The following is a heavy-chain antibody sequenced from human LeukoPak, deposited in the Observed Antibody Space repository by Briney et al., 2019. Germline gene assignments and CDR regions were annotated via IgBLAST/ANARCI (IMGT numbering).Heavy chain of an antibody. CDR2: INSDGSXT. Sequence: GGSLRLSCAASGFTFSSYWMHWVRQAPGKXXXXXXRINSDGSXTSYADSVKGRFTISRDNAKNTLYLQMNSLRAEDTAVYYCARVPSSGWEGSVDYWGQGTLVTVSS. D-gene: IGHD6-19*01. CDR3: ARVPSSGWEGSVDY. CDR1: GFTFSSYW. V-gene: IGHV3-74*01. J-gene: IGHJ4*02.